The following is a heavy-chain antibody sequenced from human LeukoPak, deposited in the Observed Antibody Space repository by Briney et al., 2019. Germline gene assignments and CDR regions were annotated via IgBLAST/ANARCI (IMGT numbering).Heavy chain of an antibody. D-gene: IGHD2-2*01. J-gene: IGHJ3*02. CDR3: ARSLGYCSSTSCPTGAFDI. Sequence: GESLKISCKGSGYSFTSYWIGWVRQMTGKGLEWMGIIYPGDSDTRYSPSFQGQVTISADKSISTAYLQWSSLKASDTAMYYCARSLGYCSSTSCPTGAFDIWGQGTMVTVSS. CDR1: GYSFTSYW. V-gene: IGHV5-51*01. CDR2: IYPGDSDT.